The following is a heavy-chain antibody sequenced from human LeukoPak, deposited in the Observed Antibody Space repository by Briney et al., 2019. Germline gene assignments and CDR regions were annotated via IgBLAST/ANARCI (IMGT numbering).Heavy chain of an antibody. Sequence: ASVKVSCKASGYTFTSYYMHWVRQAPGQGLEWMGIINPSGGSTSYAQKFQGRVTMTRDMSTSTVYMELSSLRSEDTAVYYCARRYYEAATKNAFDIWGQGTMVTVSS. CDR3: ARRYYEAATKNAFDI. CDR2: INPSGGST. V-gene: IGHV1-46*01. CDR1: GYTFTSYY. D-gene: IGHD3-22*01. J-gene: IGHJ3*02.